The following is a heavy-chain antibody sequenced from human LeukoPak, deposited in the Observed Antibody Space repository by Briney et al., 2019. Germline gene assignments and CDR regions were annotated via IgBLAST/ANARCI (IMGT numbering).Heavy chain of an antibody. CDR2: IYTSGST. J-gene: IGHJ6*03. CDR1: GGSISSYY. CDR3: ARLGPAYCSSTSCYKGPYYYYYMDV. Sequence: SETLSLTCTVSGGSISSYYWSWIRQPPGKGLEWIGYIYTSGSTNYNPSLKSRVTISVDTSKNQFSLKLSSVTAANTAVYYCARLGPAYCSSTSCYKGPYYYYYMDVWGKGTTVTVSS. V-gene: IGHV4-4*09. D-gene: IGHD2-2*02.